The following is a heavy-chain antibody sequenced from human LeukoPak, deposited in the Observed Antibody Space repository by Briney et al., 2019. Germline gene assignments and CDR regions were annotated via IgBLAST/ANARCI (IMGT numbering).Heavy chain of an antibody. Sequence: GGSLRLSCAASGFTFSSYGMQWVRQAPGKGLEWVTFIRYDGSNKYYADSVKGRFAISRDNSKNTVYLQMNSLRAEDTAVYYCAKGGTTTMSFEYWGQGTLVTVPS. CDR2: IRYDGSNK. CDR3: AKGGTTTMSFEY. D-gene: IGHD1-7*01. J-gene: IGHJ4*02. CDR1: GFTFSSYG. V-gene: IGHV3-30*02.